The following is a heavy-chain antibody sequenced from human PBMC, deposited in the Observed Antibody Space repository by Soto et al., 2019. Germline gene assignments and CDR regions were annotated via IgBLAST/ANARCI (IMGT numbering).Heavy chain of an antibody. J-gene: IGHJ4*02. D-gene: IGHD3-10*01. V-gene: IGHV3-21*01. Sequence: EVQLVESGGGLVKPGGSLRLSCAASGFTFSSYSMNWVRQAPGKGLEWVSSISRNSDYIYYSDSVKGRFIISRDNARTSLYLHMNSLRDEDTAVYYCARVGAYFGEFDYFDYWGQGALVTVSS. CDR1: GFTFSSYS. CDR3: ARVGAYFGEFDYFDY. CDR2: ISRNSDYI.